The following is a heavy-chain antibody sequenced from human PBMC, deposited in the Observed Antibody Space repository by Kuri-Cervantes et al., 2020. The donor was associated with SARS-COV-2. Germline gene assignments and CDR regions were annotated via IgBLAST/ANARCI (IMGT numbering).Heavy chain of an antibody. J-gene: IGHJ2*01. Sequence: GGSLRLSSAASGFTVSSNYMSWVSQAPGKGLEWGSVIYSGGSKYYADSVKGRFTISRDNSKNTLYLQMNSLRADDTAVYYCASTQISYGGNSGSYWYFDLWGRGTLVTVSS. D-gene: IGHD4-23*01. CDR2: IYSGGSK. CDR1: GFTVSSNY. V-gene: IGHV3-53*01. CDR3: ASTQISYGGNSGSYWYFDL.